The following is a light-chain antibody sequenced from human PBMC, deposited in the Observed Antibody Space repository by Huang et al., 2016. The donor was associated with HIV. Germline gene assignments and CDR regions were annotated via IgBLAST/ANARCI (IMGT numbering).Light chain of an antibody. Sequence: ELVLTQSPGTLSLSPGERATLSCRASQNLSSSYLAWYQQKPGQAPRLLIYGASSRATCIPDRFSGSGSGTDFTLTISRLEPEDCAVYYCQQYGSSLLLTFGGGTKVEIK. CDR1: QNLSSSY. CDR3: QQYGSSLLLT. V-gene: IGKV3-20*01. CDR2: GAS. J-gene: IGKJ4*01.